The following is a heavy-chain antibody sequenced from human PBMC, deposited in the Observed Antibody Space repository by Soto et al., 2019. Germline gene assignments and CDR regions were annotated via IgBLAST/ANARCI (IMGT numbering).Heavy chain of an antibody. CDR2: INHSGST. CDR3: ARGDNWNFV. CDR1: GGSFSGYY. Sequence: SETLSLTCAVYGGSFSGYYWSWIRQPPGKGLEWIGEINHSGSTNYNPSLKSRVTISVDTSKNQFSLKLSSVTAADTAVYYCARGDNWNFVWGQGTLVTVSS. D-gene: IGHD1-7*01. J-gene: IGHJ4*02. V-gene: IGHV4-34*01.